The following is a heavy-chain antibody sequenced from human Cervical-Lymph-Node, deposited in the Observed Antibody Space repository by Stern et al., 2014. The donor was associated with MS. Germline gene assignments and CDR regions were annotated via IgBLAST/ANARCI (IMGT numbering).Heavy chain of an antibody. V-gene: IGHV3-9*01. J-gene: IGHJ4*02. CDR2: ISWNSGGI. CDR1: GFNLDGHD. CDR3: AKDTPFGN. Sequence: EVQLVESGGDLVQPGRSLGLSCVASGFNLDGHDMHLVRQAPGKGLEWVSSISWNSGGIVYADSVKGRFTISRDNARNSLYLQMNSLRAEDTAFYYCAKDTPFGNWGQGTLVTVSS.